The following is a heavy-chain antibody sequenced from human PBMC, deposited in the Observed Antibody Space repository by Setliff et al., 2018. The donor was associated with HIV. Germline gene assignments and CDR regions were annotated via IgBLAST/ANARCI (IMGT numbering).Heavy chain of an antibody. D-gene: IGHD4-4*01. V-gene: IGHV1-46*01. J-gene: IGHJ6*03. CDR2: INPSGGST. Sequence: GASVKVSCKASGYTFTNYYIHWVRQAPGQGLEWMGIINPSGGSTTYAQKFQGRVTMTRDTSTSTVYMELSSLRSEDTAVYYCARDAFDYTAYYYSYMDVWGKGTTGTVS. CDR1: GYTFTNYY. CDR3: ARDAFDYTAYYYSYMDV.